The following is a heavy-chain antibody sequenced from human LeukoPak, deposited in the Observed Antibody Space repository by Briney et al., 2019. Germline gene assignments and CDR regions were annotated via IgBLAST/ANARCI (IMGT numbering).Heavy chain of an antibody. V-gene: IGHV4-59*01. Sequence: SETLSLTRTVSGGSFTNYYWSWIRQPPGGGLDWIGHIYYSGSTKYNPSFQSRATILLDTSTNQFSLKLSSVTAADTAVYYCARIATTRDFWNGHSYYVDVWGKGTTITVSS. D-gene: IGHD3-3*01. J-gene: IGHJ6*03. CDR2: IYYSGST. CDR3: ARIATTRDFWNGHSYYVDV. CDR1: GGSFTNYY.